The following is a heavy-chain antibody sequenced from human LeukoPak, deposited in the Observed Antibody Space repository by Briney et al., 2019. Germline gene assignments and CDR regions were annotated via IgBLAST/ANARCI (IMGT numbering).Heavy chain of an antibody. CDR1: GGTFSSYA. Sequence: SVKVSCKASGGTFSSYAISWVRQAPGQGLEWMGRIIPILGIANYAQKFQGRVTITADKSTSTAYMELSSLRSEDTAVYYCARNAGSSWDYCFDYWGQGTLVTVSS. D-gene: IGHD6-13*01. V-gene: IGHV1-69*04. J-gene: IGHJ4*02. CDR3: ARNAGSSWDYCFDY. CDR2: IIPILGIA.